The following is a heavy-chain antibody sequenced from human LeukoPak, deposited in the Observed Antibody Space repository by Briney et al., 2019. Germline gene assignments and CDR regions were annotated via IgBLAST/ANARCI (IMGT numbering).Heavy chain of an antibody. Sequence: GGSPRLSCAASGFTVRSNYMSWVRQAPGKGLEWVSVIYSGGSTYYADSVKGRFTISRDNSKNTLYLQMNSLRAEDTAVYYCARDRRLYSSSWPLYYFYYMDVWGKGTTVTVSS. CDR1: GFTVRSNY. D-gene: IGHD6-13*01. CDR2: IYSGGST. CDR3: ARDRRLYSSSWPLYYFYYMDV. J-gene: IGHJ6*03. V-gene: IGHV3-66*02.